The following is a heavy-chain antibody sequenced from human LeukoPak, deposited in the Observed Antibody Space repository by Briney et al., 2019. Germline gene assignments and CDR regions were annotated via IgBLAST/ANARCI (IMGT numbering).Heavy chain of an antibody. J-gene: IGHJ4*02. V-gene: IGHV4-34*01. CDR1: GGSFRAYY. CDR2: INHGGTT. D-gene: IGHD6-13*01. CDR3: ARAPSAPGYFDF. Sequence: SETLSLICAVYGGSFRAYYWNWIRQPPGKGLEWIGEINHGGTTNYNPSLNSRVTISVDTSKNQFSLKLHSVTAADTAVYFCARAPSAPGYFDFWGQGTLATVSS.